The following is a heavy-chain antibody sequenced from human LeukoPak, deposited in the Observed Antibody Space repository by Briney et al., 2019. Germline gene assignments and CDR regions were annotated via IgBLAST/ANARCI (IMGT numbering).Heavy chain of an antibody. D-gene: IGHD3-10*01. CDR1: GFTFSNYW. CDR3: ARYYASGNFDY. CDR2: IKQDGREK. V-gene: IGHV3-7*04. J-gene: IGHJ4*02. Sequence: GGSLRLSCAASGFTFSNYWMSWVRQAPGKGLGWVANIKQDGREKYYVDSGKGRFTISRDNAKNSLYLQMNSLRVEDTAVYYCARYYASGNFDYWGQGTLVTVSS.